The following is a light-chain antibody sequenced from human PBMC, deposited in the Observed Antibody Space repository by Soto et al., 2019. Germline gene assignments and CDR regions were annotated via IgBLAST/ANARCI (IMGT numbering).Light chain of an antibody. J-gene: IGKJ1*01. Sequence: EIVLTQSPGTLSLSLRERATLXXRASQSVSSSYLAWYQQKPGQAPRVXIYGASSRATGIPDRFSGSGAGTDFTLTISRLEPEDFAVYYCQQYGGTPWTFGQGTKVDIK. CDR2: GAS. V-gene: IGKV3-20*01. CDR3: QQYGGTPWT. CDR1: QSVSSSY.